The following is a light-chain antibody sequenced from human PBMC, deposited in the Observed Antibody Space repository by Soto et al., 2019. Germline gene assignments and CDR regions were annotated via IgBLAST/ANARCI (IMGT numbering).Light chain of an antibody. Sequence: QAVVTQPPSASRTPGQRVTISCSGSSSNIGSNPVNWYQHLPGTAPKFLIHSNNQRPSGVPDRFSGSKSGTSASLAISGLQSEDEADYYCAAWDDSLSSWVFGGGTKLTVL. CDR1: SSNIGSNP. J-gene: IGLJ3*02. V-gene: IGLV1-44*01. CDR2: SNN. CDR3: AAWDDSLSSWV.